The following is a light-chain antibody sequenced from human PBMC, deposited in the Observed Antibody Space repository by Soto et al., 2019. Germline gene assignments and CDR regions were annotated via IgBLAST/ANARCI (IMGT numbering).Light chain of an antibody. CDR3: QQYGISPWT. CDR1: QSVTSNY. Sequence: EIVLTQSPGTLSLYPGESATLSCRASQSVTSNYIACYQQKPGQAPRLLIYRASARATGIPDRFSGSGSGTDLTLTISRLEPEEFAVYHCQQYGISPWTFGQGTKVDIK. J-gene: IGKJ1*01. V-gene: IGKV3-20*01. CDR2: RAS.